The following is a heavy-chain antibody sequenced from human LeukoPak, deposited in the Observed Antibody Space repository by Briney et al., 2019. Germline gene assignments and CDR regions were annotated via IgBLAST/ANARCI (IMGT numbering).Heavy chain of an antibody. J-gene: IGHJ4*02. CDR2: ISGSGGST. D-gene: IGHD1-26*01. CDR3: AKVSRPLWELMGDY. CDR1: GFTFSSYA. Sequence: GGSLRLSCAASGFTFSSYAMSWVRQAPGKGLEWVSAISGSGGSTYYADSVKGRFTISRDNSKNTLYLQMNSLRAEDTAVYYCAKVSRPLWELMGDYWGQGTLVTVSS. V-gene: IGHV3-23*01.